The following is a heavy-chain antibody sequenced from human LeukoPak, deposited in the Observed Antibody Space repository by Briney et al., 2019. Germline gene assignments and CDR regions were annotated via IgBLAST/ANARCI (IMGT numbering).Heavy chain of an antibody. J-gene: IGHJ5*02. CDR3: ARDRFGSSSGNWFDP. Sequence: SETLSLTCTVSGGSISSYYWSWIRQPPGKGLEWIGYIYYSGSTNYNPSLKSRVTISVDTSKNQFSLKLSSVTAADTAVYYCARDRFGSSSGNWFDPWGQGTLVTVSS. V-gene: IGHV4-59*01. CDR2: IYYSGST. D-gene: IGHD6-13*01. CDR1: GGSISSYY.